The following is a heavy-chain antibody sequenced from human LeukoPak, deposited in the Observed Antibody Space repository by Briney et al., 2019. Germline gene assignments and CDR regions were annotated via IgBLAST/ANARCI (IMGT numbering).Heavy chain of an antibody. CDR2: MNPNSGNT. D-gene: IGHD5-18*01. CDR1: GYTFTSYD. CDR3: ARQPDTENWFDP. V-gene: IGHV1-8*01. J-gene: IGHJ5*02. Sequence: ASVKVSCKASGYTFTSYDINWVPQATGQGLEWMGWMNPNSGNTGYAQKFQGRVTMTRNTSISTAYMELSSLRSEDTAVYYCARQPDTENWFDPWGQGTLVTVSS.